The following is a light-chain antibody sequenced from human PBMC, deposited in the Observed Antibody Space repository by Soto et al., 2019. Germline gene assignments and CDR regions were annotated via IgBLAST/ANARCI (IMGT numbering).Light chain of an antibody. J-gene: IGKJ4*01. Sequence: DIVLTQSPATLSLSPRDRPTLSCRASQSVSSSLSWYQQNPGQTPRLLIYDASNRATAIPARCNGSGSGTAVTLTVSSLEPQDFAVYYCQQRRNWPLTFGGGTKVEIK. CDR2: DAS. V-gene: IGKV3-11*01. CDR1: QSVSSS. CDR3: QQRRNWPLT.